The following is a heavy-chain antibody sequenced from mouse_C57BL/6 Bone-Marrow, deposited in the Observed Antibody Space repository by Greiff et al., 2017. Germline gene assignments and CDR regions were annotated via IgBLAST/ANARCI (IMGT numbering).Heavy chain of an antibody. Sequence: QVQLQQPGAELVKPGASVKLSYKASGYTFTSYWMHWVKQRPGQGLEWIGMIHPNSGSTNYNEKFKNKATLTVDKSAITAYRQLSSLTSEDSAFYCFARWGITGRLGSYYAMDFWGQGTSVTVSS. V-gene: IGHV1-64*01. CDR2: IHPNSGST. CDR1: GYTFTSYW. CDR3: ARWGITGRLGSYYAMDF. D-gene: IGHD2-4*01. J-gene: IGHJ4*01.